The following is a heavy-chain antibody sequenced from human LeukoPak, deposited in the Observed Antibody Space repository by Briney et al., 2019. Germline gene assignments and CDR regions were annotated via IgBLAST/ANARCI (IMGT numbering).Heavy chain of an antibody. V-gene: IGHV4-4*07. CDR3: ARDRLDTAMVTPFDY. J-gene: IGHJ4*02. Sequence: SETLSLTCTVSGGSISSYYWSWLRQPAGKGREGIGRIYTSVSTNYNPSLKSRVTMSVDTSKNQFSLKLSSVTAADTAVYYCARDRLDTAMVTPFDYWGQGTLVTVSS. D-gene: IGHD5-18*01. CDR1: GGSISSYY. CDR2: IYTSVST.